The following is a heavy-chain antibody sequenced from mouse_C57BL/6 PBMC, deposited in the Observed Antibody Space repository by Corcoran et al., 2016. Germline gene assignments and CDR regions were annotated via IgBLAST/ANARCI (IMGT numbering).Heavy chain of an antibody. D-gene: IGHD1-1*01. CDR2: INTYSGVP. CDR1: GYTFTTYG. Sequence: QIQLVQSGPELKKPGETVKISCKASGYTFTTYGMSWVKQAPGKGLKWMGWINTYSGVPTYADDFKGRFAFSLETSASTAYLQINNLKNEDTATYFCAREGTVVAHWYFDVWGTGTTVTVSS. V-gene: IGHV9-3*01. J-gene: IGHJ1*03. CDR3: AREGTVVAHWYFDV.